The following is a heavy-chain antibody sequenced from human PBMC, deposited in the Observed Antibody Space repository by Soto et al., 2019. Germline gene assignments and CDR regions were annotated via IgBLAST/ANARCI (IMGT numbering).Heavy chain of an antibody. V-gene: IGHV1-18*01. CDR1: GYTFSNYG. J-gene: IGHJ4*02. D-gene: IGHD5-12*01. Sequence: QVQLVQSGAEVKKPGASVKVSCKTSGYTFSNYGINWVRQAPGQGLEWMGWISAYNESTNFAQKLQGRVSLTTDTXXTTAYMELRSLTSDDTAVYYCARDLVPGYTGFSDYWGQGTLVTVSS. CDR3: ARDLVPGYTGFSDY. CDR2: ISAYNEST.